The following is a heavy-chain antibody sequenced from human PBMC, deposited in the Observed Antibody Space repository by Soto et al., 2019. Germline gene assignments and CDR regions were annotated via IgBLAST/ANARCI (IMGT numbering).Heavy chain of an antibody. CDR2: INPSSGST. Sequence: ASVKVSCKASGYTFTHYYIHWVRQAPGQGLEWMGMINPSSGSTDYAQKFQGRVTMTTDTSTTTVYMELSSLRSDDTAVYYCARPPFPGCINGVCYPCDHWGQGTLVTVSS. CDR3: ARPPFPGCINGVCYPCDH. V-gene: IGHV1-46*01. CDR1: GYTFTHYY. D-gene: IGHD2-8*01. J-gene: IGHJ4*02.